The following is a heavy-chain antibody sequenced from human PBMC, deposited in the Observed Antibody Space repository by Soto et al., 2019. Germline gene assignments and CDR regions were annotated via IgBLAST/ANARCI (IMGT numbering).Heavy chain of an antibody. V-gene: IGHV4-34*01. CDR3: ARGRYYGDYLLGGIGSYYYGMDV. J-gene: IGHJ6*02. D-gene: IGHD4-17*01. Sequence: SETLSLTCAVYGGSFSGYYWSWIRQPPGKGLEWIGEINHDGSTNYNPSLKSRVTISVDTSKNQFSLKVISVTAADTAVYYCARGRYYGDYLLGGIGSYYYGMDVWGQGTTVT. CDR2: INHDGST. CDR1: GGSFSGYY.